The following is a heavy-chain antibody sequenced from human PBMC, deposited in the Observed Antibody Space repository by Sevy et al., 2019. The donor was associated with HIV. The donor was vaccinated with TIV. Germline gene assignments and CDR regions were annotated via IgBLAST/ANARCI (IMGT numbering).Heavy chain of an antibody. J-gene: IGHJ6*03. CDR2: ISGSGGST. Sequence: GGSLRLSCAASGFTFSSYAMSWVRQAPDKGLEWVSAISGSGGSTHYADSVKGRFTISRDNSKNTLNLQMNSLRAEDTAVYYCAKVGGYGQGYYYYMDVWGKGTTVTVSS. D-gene: IGHD5-12*01. CDR3: AKVGGYGQGYYYYMDV. V-gene: IGHV3-23*01. CDR1: GFTFSSYA.